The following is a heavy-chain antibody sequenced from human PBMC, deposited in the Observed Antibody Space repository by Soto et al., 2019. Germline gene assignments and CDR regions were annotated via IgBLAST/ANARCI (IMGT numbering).Heavy chain of an antibody. D-gene: IGHD3-10*01. V-gene: IGHV3-23*01. Sequence: EVQLLESGGGLVQPGGSLRLSCAASGFTFSHYDMSWVRQAPGKGLEWVSSISASGGSTHYGDSVKGRATIARDNSKSILFLQLDSLGVEDTAVYYCSTRGSGAYYMASDYFDSWGQGTLVTVSS. CDR3: STRGSGAYYMASDYFDS. CDR1: GFTFSHYD. CDR2: ISASGGST. J-gene: IGHJ4*02.